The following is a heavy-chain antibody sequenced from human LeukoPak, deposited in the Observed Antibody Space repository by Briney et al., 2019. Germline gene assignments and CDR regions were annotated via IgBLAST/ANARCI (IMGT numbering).Heavy chain of an antibody. CDR1: GFTFSSYA. CDR2: ISYDGSNK. V-gene: IGHV3-30-3*01. D-gene: IGHD3-16*01. CDR3: ARDWALKGFDL. J-gene: IGHJ2*01. Sequence: GGSLRLSCAASGFTFSSYAMHWVRQAPGKGLEWVAVISYDGSNKYYADSVKGRFTISRDNSKNTLYLQMNSLRAEDTAVYYCARDWALKGFDLWGRGTLVTVSS.